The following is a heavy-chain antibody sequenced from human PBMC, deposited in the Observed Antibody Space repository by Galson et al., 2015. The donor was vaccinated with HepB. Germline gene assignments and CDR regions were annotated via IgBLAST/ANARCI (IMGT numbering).Heavy chain of an antibody. CDR2: VSYKGSNK. CDR1: GFIFSSYT. J-gene: IGHJ6*02. Sequence: SLRLSCAASGFIFSSYTMHWVRQAPGKGLEWVSLVSYKGSNKYYADSVKGRFTISRDNSKDMLYLQMNSLRGEDTAVYYCATVGYSGGTWNSDYYGMAVGGQGTTVTVSS. D-gene: IGHD2-15*01. V-gene: IGHV3-30*04. CDR3: ATVGYSGGTWNSDYYGMAV.